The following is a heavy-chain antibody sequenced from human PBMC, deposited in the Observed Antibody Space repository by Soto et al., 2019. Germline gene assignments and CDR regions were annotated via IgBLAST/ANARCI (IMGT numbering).Heavy chain of an antibody. CDR1: GFTFSTHG. J-gene: IGHJ6*02. Sequence: PGGSLRLSCAASGFTFSTHGMSWVRQAPGKGLEWVSTISGSGDHTYYTDSEKGRFSISRDKSKNQFSLKVTSVTAADTAVYYCARDDTPRGLDVWGQGTTVTVSS. V-gene: IGHV3-23*01. CDR2: ISGSGDHT. CDR3: ARDDTPRGLDV.